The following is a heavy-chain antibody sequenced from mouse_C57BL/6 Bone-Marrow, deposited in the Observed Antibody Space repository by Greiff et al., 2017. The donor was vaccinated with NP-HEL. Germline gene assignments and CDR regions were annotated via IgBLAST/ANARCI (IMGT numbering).Heavy chain of an antibody. Sequence: EVKVEESGGGLVKPGGSLKLSCAASGFTFSSYAMSWVRQTPEKRLEWVATISDGGSYTYYPDNVKGRFTISRDNAKNNLYLQMSHLKSEDTAMYYCARVEGWLLLDYWGQGTTLTVSS. CDR3: ARVEGWLLLDY. CDR1: GFTFSSYA. V-gene: IGHV5-4*03. D-gene: IGHD2-3*01. J-gene: IGHJ2*01. CDR2: ISDGGSYT.